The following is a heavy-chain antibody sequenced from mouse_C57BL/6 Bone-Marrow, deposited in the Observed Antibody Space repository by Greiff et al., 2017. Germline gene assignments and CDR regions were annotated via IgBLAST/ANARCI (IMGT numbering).Heavy chain of an antibody. CDR2: ISDDGSN. D-gene: IGHD2-3*01. CDR1: GYSITSGYY. Sequence: DVKLQESGPGLVKPSQSLSLTCSVTGYSITSGYYWNWIRQFPGNKLEWMGYISDDGSNNYNPSLKNRISITRDTSKNQFFLKLNSVTTEDTATYYCAIYDGYPCAYWGQGTLVTVSA. CDR3: AIYDGYPCAY. J-gene: IGHJ3*01. V-gene: IGHV3-6*01.